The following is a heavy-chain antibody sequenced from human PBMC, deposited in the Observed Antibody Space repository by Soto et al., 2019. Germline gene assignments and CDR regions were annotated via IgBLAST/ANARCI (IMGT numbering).Heavy chain of an antibody. V-gene: IGHV3-48*01. CDR1: GFTFSSYS. CDR2: ISSSSSTI. Sequence: GGSLRLPCAASGFTFSSYSMNWVRQAPGKGLEWVSYISSSSSTIYYADSVKGRFTISRDNAKNSLYLQMNSLRAEDTAVYYCARHPERIAQIGWFDPWGQGT. CDR3: ARHPERIAQIGWFDP. J-gene: IGHJ5*02. D-gene: IGHD6-13*01.